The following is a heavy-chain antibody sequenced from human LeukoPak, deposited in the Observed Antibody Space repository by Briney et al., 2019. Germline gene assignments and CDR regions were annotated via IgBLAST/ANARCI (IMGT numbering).Heavy chain of an antibody. CDR2: INHSGST. V-gene: IGHV4-34*01. D-gene: IGHD2-2*01. CDR1: GGSFSDYY. J-gene: IGHJ4*02. CDR3: ARAEVLGYCSSTSCSYFDY. Sequence: SETLSLTCAVYGGSFSDYYWTWIRQPPGKGLEWIGDINHSGSTNYNSSLKSRVTISVDTSKNQFSLKLSSVTAADTAVYYCARAEVLGYCSSTSCSYFDYWGQGTLVTVSS.